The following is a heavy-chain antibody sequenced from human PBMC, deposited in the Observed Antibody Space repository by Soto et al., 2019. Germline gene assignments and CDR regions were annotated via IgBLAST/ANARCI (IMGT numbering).Heavy chain of an antibody. CDR1: GGSIISTNW. Sequence: SETLSLTCAVSGGSIISTNWWSWVRQPPGKGLEWIGEIYLSGSTNYNPSLKSRVIISVDRSKNQFSLRLRSVTAADTAVYYCSRLPEGTAGSYYFASWGQGTLVTVSS. D-gene: IGHD1-1*01. J-gene: IGHJ4*02. CDR2: IYLSGST. V-gene: IGHV4-4*02. CDR3: SRLPEGTAGSYYFAS.